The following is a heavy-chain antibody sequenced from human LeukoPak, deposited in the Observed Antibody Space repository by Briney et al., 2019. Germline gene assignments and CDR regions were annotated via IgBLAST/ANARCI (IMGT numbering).Heavy chain of an antibody. CDR1: GGSFSGYY. J-gene: IGHJ4*02. V-gene: IGHV4-34*01. D-gene: IGHD3-22*01. CDR2: INHSGST. Sequence: SETLSLTCAVYGGSFSGYYWSWIRQPPGKGLEWIGEINHSGSTNYNPSLKSRVTISVDTSKNQFSLKLSSVTAADTAVYYCARADDSSGYSPPESYWGQGTLVSVSS. CDR3: ARADDSSGYSPPESY.